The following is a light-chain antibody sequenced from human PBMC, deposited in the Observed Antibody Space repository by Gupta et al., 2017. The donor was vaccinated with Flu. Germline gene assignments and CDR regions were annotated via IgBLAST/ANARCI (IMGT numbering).Light chain of an antibody. J-gene: IGLJ2*01. Sequence: KVTISCSGSSSNVGNNYVSWYQQPPGTAPNLLIYENNKRPSGIPDRFSGSKSGTSATLVITGLQTGDEADYYCGTWDSSRSAVVFGGGIKLTVL. CDR3: GTWDSSRSAVV. V-gene: IGLV1-51*02. CDR1: SSNVGNNY. CDR2: ENN.